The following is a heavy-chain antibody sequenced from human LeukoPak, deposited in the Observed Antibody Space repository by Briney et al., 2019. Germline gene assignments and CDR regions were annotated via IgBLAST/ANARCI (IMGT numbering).Heavy chain of an antibody. V-gene: IGHV3-7*01. D-gene: IGHD2-2*01. CDR2: IKQDGSER. CDR3: ARRGYCSSTSCYSFDY. J-gene: IGHJ4*02. Sequence: GGSLRLSCAASGFTFSSYWMSWVRQAPGKGLEWVANIKQDGSERYYVGSVKGRFTISRDNAKNSLYLQMNGLRAEDTAVYYCARRGYCSSTSCYSFDYWGQGTLVTVSS. CDR1: GFTFSSYW.